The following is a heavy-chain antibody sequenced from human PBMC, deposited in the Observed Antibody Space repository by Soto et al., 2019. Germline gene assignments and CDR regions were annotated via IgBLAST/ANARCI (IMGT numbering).Heavy chain of an antibody. Sequence: PSETLSLTCAVYGGSFSGYYWSWIRQPPGKGLEWIGEINHSGSTNYNPSLKSRVTISVDTSKNQFSLKLSSVTAADTAVYYCARGVKKYYYDSSGRMDVWGQGTTVTVSS. CDR2: INHSGST. CDR3: ARGVKKYYYDSSGRMDV. CDR1: GGSFSGYY. D-gene: IGHD3-22*01. V-gene: IGHV4-34*01. J-gene: IGHJ6*02.